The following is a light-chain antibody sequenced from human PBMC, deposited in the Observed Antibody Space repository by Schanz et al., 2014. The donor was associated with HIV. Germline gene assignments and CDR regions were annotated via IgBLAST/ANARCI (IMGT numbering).Light chain of an antibody. Sequence: ELVLTQSPGTLSVSPGERATLSCRASQSIRTNLAWYQQKPGQAPRLLIYGASSRATGIPDRFSGSGSGTDFTLTISRLEPEDFAVYYCQQYGSSLWTFGQGTKVEIK. CDR2: GAS. CDR3: QQYGSSLWT. V-gene: IGKV3-20*01. J-gene: IGKJ1*01. CDR1: QSIRTN.